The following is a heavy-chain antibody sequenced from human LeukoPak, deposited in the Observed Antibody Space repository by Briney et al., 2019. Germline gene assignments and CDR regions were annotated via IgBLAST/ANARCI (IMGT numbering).Heavy chain of an antibody. V-gene: IGHV1-2*02. CDR3: ARVRYRLAETYIDY. Sequence: ASVKVSCKASGYIFTGYYMHWVRQAPGQGLEWMGWINPNSGDTNYAQKFQGRVTLTRDTSISTAYMELSRLRSDDTAVYYCARVRYRLAETYIDYWGQGTLVTVSS. J-gene: IGHJ4*02. CDR2: INPNSGDT. CDR1: GYIFTGYY. D-gene: IGHD3-16*01.